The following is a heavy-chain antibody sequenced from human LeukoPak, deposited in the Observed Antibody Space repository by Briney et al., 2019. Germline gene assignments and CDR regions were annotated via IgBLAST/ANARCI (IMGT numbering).Heavy chain of an antibody. CDR2: INHSGST. CDR3: ARGRPKRLRIQLWPPPGDYYYMDV. V-gene: IGHV4-34*01. CDR1: GGSFSGYY. J-gene: IGHJ6*03. Sequence: PSETLSLTCAVYGGSFSGYYWSWIRQPPGKGLEWSGEINHSGSTNYNPSLKSGVTISVDTSNNQFSLKLSSVTAADTAVYYCARGRPKRLRIQLWPPPGDYYYMDVWGKGTTVTVSS. D-gene: IGHD5-18*01.